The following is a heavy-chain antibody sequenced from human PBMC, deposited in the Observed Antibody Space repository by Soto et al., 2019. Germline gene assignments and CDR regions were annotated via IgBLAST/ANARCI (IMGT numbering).Heavy chain of an antibody. D-gene: IGHD1-7*01. Sequence: GGSLRLSCAASGFTVSSNYMSWVRQAPGKGLEWVSVIYSGGSTYYADSVKGRFTISRDNSKNTLYLQMNSLRAEDTAVYYCARDLRAGTTDYYYYGMDVWGQGTTVTVSS. J-gene: IGHJ6*02. CDR1: GFTVSSNY. V-gene: IGHV3-53*01. CDR2: IYSGGST. CDR3: ARDLRAGTTDYYYYGMDV.